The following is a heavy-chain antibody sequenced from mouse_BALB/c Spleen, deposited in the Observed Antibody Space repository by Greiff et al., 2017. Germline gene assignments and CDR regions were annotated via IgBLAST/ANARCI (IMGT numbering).Heavy chain of an antibody. CDR1: GFTFSDYY. V-gene: IGHV5-4*02. CDR3: ARGIYYYGSTRYFDV. CDR2: ISDGGSYT. D-gene: IGHD1-1*01. Sequence: EVMLVESGGGLVKPGGSLKLSCAASGFTFSDYYMYWVRQTPEKRLEWVATISDGGSYTYYPDSVKGRFTISRDNAKNNLYLQMSSLKSEDTAMYYCARGIYYYGSTRYFDVWGAGTTVTVSS. J-gene: IGHJ1*01.